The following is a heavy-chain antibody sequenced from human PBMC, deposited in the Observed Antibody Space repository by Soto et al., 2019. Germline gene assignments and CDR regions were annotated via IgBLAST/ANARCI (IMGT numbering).Heavy chain of an antibody. J-gene: IGHJ6*02. Sequence: ASVKVSCKTSGHTFTGYYIHWVRQAPGRGLEWMGWINPNSGGTNYAQKFQGRVTMSVDTSRNQFSLKLRSVTAADTAVYYCARPSYALNWDFHYGMQVWGQGTSVTVSS. CDR2: INPNSGGT. CDR3: ARPSYALNWDFHYGMQV. D-gene: IGHD2-2*01. V-gene: IGHV1-2*02. CDR1: GHTFTGYY.